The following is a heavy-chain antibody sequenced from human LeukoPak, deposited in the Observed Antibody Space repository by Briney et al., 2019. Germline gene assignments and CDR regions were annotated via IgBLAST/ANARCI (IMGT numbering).Heavy chain of an antibody. CDR2: ISYDGSNK. Sequence: GRSLRLSCAASGFIFSSYAMHWVRQAPGKGLEWVAVISYDGSNKYYADSVKGRFTISRDNSKNTLYLQMNSLRAEDTAVYYCAKPHFDYWGQGTLVTVSS. J-gene: IGHJ4*02. CDR1: GFIFSSYA. CDR3: AKPHFDY. V-gene: IGHV3-30*04.